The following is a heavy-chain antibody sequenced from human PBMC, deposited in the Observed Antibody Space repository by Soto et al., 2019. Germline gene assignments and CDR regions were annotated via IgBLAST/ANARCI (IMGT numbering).Heavy chain of an antibody. CDR3: AKDPGDRYYFDY. D-gene: IGHD2-21*02. CDR2: ISYDGSNK. Sequence: GGSLRLSCAASGFTFSSYGRHWVRQAPGKGLEWVAVISYDGSNKYYADSVKGRFAISRDNSKNTLYLQMNSLRAEDTAVYYCAKDPGDRYYFDYWGQGTLVTVSS. J-gene: IGHJ4*02. CDR1: GFTFSSYG. V-gene: IGHV3-30*18.